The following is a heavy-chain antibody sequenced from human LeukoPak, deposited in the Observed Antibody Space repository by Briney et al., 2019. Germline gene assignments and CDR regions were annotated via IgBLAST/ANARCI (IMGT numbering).Heavy chain of an antibody. CDR1: GGSISSYY. D-gene: IGHD3-10*01. CDR3: ARDPAMVRGVILAFDI. CDR2: IYYSGST. V-gene: IGHV4-59*01. Sequence: RSSETLSLTCTVSGGSISSYYWSWIRQPPGKGLEWIGYIYYSGSTNYNPSLKSRVTISVDTSKNQFSLKQSSVTAADTAVYYCARDPAMVRGVILAFDIWGQGTMVTVSS. J-gene: IGHJ3*02.